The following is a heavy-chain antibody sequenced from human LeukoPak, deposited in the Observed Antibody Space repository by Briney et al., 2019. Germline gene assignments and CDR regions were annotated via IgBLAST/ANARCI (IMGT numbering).Heavy chain of an antibody. J-gene: IGHJ6*02. V-gene: IGHV3-9*01. CDR3: ARDGRIQLYGMDV. D-gene: IGHD5-18*01. CDR2: ISWNSGSI. Sequence: GGSLRLSCAASGFTFDDYAMHWVRHAPGKGLEWVSGISWNSGSIGYADSVKGRFTISRDNAKNSLYLQMNSLRAEDTAVYYCARDGRIQLYGMDVWGQGTTVTVSS. CDR1: GFTFDDYA.